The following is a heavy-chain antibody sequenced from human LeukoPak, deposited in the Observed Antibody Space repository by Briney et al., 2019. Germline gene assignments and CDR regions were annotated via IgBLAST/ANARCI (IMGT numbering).Heavy chain of an antibody. Sequence: GGSLRLSCAASGFTFSDYYMSWIRQAPGKGLEWVSYISSSSSYTNYADSVKGRLTISRDNAKNSLYLQMNSLRAEDTAVYYCARDPGSRAAAGMFDPWGQGTLVTVSS. J-gene: IGHJ5*02. CDR1: GFTFSDYY. CDR2: ISSSSSYT. CDR3: ARDPGSRAAAGMFDP. D-gene: IGHD6-13*01. V-gene: IGHV3-11*05.